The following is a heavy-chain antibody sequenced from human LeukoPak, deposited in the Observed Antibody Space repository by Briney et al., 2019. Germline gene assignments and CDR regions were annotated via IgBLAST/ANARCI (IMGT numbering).Heavy chain of an antibody. J-gene: IGHJ4*02. Sequence: PSETLSLTCAVSGGSISSNNWWGWVRQPPGKGLEWIGEIYHSGSPNYNPSLKSRFSISVDKSRNHVSLNLSSVTAADTAVYYCARVNINNWHSCDYWGQGTLVTVSS. V-gene: IGHV4-4*02. CDR2: IYHSGSP. CDR3: ARVNINNWHSCDY. CDR1: GGSISSNNW. D-gene: IGHD1-1*01.